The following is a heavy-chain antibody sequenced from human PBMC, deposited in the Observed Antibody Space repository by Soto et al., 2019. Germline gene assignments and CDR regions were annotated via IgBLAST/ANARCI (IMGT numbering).Heavy chain of an antibody. D-gene: IGHD3-16*01. V-gene: IGHV3-23*01. CDR1: GFTFSNAW. J-gene: IGHJ4*02. CDR3: AKDHWGSY. CDR2: ISGSGGGT. Sequence: GGSLRLSCAASGFTFSNAWMSWVRQAPGKGLEWVSAISGSGGGTYYADSVKGRFTISRDNSKNTLYLQMNSLRAEDTALYYCAKDHWGSYSGQGTLVTVSS.